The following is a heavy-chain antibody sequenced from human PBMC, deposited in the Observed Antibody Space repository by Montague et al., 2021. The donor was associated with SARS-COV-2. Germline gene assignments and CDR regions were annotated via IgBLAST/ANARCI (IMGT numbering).Heavy chain of an antibody. CDR3: ASGVLRYFDWLLYGGFDH. CDR2: ISYDGSNK. J-gene: IGHJ4*02. D-gene: IGHD3-9*01. V-gene: IGHV3-30-3*01. Sequence: SLRLSCAASGFTFSSYAMHWVRQAPSKGLEWVAVISYDGSNKYYADSVKGRFTISRDNSKNTLYLQMNSLRAEDTAVYYCASGVLRYFDWLLYGGFDHWGQGTLVTVSS. CDR1: GFTFSSYA.